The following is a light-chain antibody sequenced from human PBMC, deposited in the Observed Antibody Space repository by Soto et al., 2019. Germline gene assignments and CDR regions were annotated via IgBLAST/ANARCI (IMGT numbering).Light chain of an antibody. V-gene: IGLV2-14*01. Sequence: QSALTQPRSVSGSPGQSVTVSCIGTSSDVGGYNSVSWYQQFPGKTPKILIYGVSNRPSGVSSRFSGSKSGNTASLTISGLQAEDEADYYCISYTGSSTSYVFGSGTKVTV. J-gene: IGLJ1*01. CDR2: GVS. CDR1: SSDVGGYNS. CDR3: ISYTGSSTSYV.